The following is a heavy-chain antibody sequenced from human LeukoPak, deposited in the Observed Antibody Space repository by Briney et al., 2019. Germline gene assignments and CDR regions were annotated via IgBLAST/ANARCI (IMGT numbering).Heavy chain of an antibody. CDR2: IYYSGST. Sequence: SETLSLTCTVSGGSISSGDYFWSWIRQPPGKGLEWIGYIYYSGSTYYNPSLKSRVTISVDTSKNQFSLKLSSVTAADTAVYYCARDATVTTYFDYWGQGTLVTVST. CDR3: ARDATVTTYFDY. CDR1: GGSISSGDYF. J-gene: IGHJ4*02. D-gene: IGHD4-17*01. V-gene: IGHV4-30-4*01.